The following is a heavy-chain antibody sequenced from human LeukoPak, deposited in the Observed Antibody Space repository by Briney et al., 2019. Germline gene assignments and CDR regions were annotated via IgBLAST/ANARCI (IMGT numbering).Heavy chain of an antibody. V-gene: IGHV4-59*08. Sequence: SETLSLTCTVSGGSIGTYYWSWVRQSPGTGLEWIGYIYVTGTRYNPYLQSRVTISVDRSRNQFFLKMTSVTAADTAVYYCARHIGGGVEDMDVWGRGTKVTVSS. CDR3: ARHIGGGVEDMDV. J-gene: IGHJ6*03. D-gene: IGHD3-10*01. CDR2: IYVTGT. CDR1: GGSIGTYY.